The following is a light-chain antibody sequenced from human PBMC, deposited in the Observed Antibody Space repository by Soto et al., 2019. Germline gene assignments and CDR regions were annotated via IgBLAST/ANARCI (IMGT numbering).Light chain of an antibody. CDR3: SSYTTTYTLYV. V-gene: IGLV2-14*01. J-gene: IGLJ1*01. CDR1: NSDVGGYNY. Sequence: QSALTQPASVSGSPGQSITIPCTGTNSDVGGYNYVSWYQHHPGKAPKLMIYEVFNRPSGVSSRFSGSKSGSTASLTISGLQAEDEADYYCSSYTTTYTLYVFGTGTKLTVL. CDR2: EVF.